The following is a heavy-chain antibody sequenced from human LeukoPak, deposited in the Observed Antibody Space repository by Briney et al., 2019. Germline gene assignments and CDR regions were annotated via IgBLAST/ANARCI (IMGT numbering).Heavy chain of an antibody. D-gene: IGHD4-17*01. CDR2: INPSDAYT. CDR3: ASLGDHGDSRGY. Sequence: GESLKIPCNGSGYIFTSYLISWVRQMPGKSLEWMGRINPSDAYTNYSPSFLERVTILADKSISTAYLQWSRLKASDSARYYCASLGDHGDSRGYWGQGTMVTVSS. V-gene: IGHV5-10-1*01. CDR1: GYIFTSYL. J-gene: IGHJ4*02.